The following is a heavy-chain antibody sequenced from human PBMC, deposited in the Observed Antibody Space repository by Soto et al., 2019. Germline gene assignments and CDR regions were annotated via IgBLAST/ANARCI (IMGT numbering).Heavy chain of an antibody. J-gene: IGHJ6*02. V-gene: IGHV5-51*01. D-gene: IGHD7-27*01. CDR3: ARTGARNDGFDI. CDR2: IYPGDSDT. CDR1: GYTITTYW. Sequence: GECLKNSCRGSGYTITTYWITGVRQMPGKGLEWMGIIYPGDSDTNYSPPFQGQVTISADRSLNTAYLHWNTLKASDTAMYYCARTGARNDGFDIWGQGTAVTVSS.